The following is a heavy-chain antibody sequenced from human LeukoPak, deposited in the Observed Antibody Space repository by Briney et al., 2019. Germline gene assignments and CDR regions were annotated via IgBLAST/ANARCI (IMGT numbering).Heavy chain of an antibody. J-gene: IGHJ6*02. CDR2: INHSGST. Sequence: GSLRLSCAASGFTFSSYAMSWVRQAPGKGLEWIGEINHSGSTNYNPSLKSRVTISVDTSKNQFSLKLSSVTAADTAVYYCARAISDSSSSYYYYGMDVWGQGTTVTVSS. CDR1: GFTFSSYA. CDR3: ARAISDSSSSYYYYGMDV. D-gene: IGHD6-13*01. V-gene: IGHV4-34*01.